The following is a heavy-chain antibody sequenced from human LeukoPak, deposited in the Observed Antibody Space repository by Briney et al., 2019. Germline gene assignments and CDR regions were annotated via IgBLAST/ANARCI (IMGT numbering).Heavy chain of an antibody. Sequence: GGSLRLSCAASGFTFSTYSMNWVRQAPGKGLEWVSSISRNSRYIYYADSMRGRFTISRDNAKNSLYLQMNSLRAEDTAVYYCAKEAVSSGWYFEAFDIWGQGTMVTVSS. CDR2: ISRNSRYI. D-gene: IGHD6-19*01. CDR1: GFTFSTYS. CDR3: AKEAVSSGWYFEAFDI. J-gene: IGHJ3*02. V-gene: IGHV3-21*04.